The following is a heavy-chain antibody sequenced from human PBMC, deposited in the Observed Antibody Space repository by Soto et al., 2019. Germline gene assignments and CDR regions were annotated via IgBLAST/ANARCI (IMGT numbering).Heavy chain of an antibody. CDR1: GFTFSNYG. V-gene: IGHV3-30*18. CDR3: AKDGAIAAADYFFDY. J-gene: IGHJ4*02. D-gene: IGHD6-13*01. CDR2: IASDGKDK. Sequence: GGSLRLSCAASGFTFSNYGIHWVRQAPGKGLEWVAVIASDGKDKRYADSVKGRFTISRDNSKNTVYLQMNSLRTEDTAVYYCAKDGAIAAADYFFDYWGQGSLVTVYS.